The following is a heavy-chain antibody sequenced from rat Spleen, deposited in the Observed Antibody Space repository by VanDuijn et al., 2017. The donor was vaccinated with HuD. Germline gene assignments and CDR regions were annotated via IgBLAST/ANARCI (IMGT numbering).Heavy chain of an antibody. Sequence: EVQLVESGGGLVQPGRSLKLSCAASGFTFSDYYMAWVRQAPTKGLEWVATISYDGSSTYYRDSVKGRFTISRDNAKSTLYLQMDSLRSEDTATYYCARHRYNYFDYWGQGVMVTVSS. CDR3: ARHRYNYFDY. J-gene: IGHJ2*01. D-gene: IGHD1-5*01. V-gene: IGHV5-7*01. CDR2: ISYDGSST. CDR1: GFTFSDYY.